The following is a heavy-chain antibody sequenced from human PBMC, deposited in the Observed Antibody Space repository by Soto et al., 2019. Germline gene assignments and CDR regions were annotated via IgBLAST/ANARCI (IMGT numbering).Heavy chain of an antibody. CDR2: INHSGST. J-gene: IGHJ6*02. CDR1: GGSFSGYY. Sequence: SETLSLTCAVYGGSFSGYYWSWIRQPPGKGLEWIGEINHSGSTNYNPSLKSRVTISVDTSKSQFSLKLSSVTAADTAAYYCARVSGIYYYGMDVWGQGTTVTVSS. V-gene: IGHV4-34*01. D-gene: IGHD3-10*01. CDR3: ARVSGIYYYGMDV.